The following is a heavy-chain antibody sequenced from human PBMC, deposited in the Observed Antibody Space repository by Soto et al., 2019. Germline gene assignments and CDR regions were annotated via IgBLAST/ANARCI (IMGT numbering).Heavy chain of an antibody. CDR1: GGSMISYY. Sequence: QVQLQESGPGLVKPSETLSLSCTVSGGSMISYYWSWFRQSPGKRMEWIGYVHHSWGSSYNPSLQSRVAISLDTSKSQFSLKVTSVTATDTAVYYCARQGFGPLHGLVDVWGQGTTFTVSS. CDR3: ARQGFGPLHGLVDV. D-gene: IGHD3-10*01. V-gene: IGHV4-59*08. J-gene: IGHJ6*02. CDR2: VHHSWGS.